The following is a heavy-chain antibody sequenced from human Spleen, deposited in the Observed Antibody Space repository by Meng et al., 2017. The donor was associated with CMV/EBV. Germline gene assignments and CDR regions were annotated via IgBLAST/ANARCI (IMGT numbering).Heavy chain of an antibody. J-gene: IGHJ3*01. CDR3: TSWNYDTSAQGAFDL. CDR1: GVSISSDGYY. D-gene: IGHD3-22*01. Sequence: GVSISSDGYYWSWIRQHPGEGLECIGYIYYSGSTYYNPSLKSRVTISLDTSKNQFSLKLTSVTAADTAVYFCTSWNYDTSAQGAFDLWGQGTMVTVSS. V-gene: IGHV4-31*02. CDR2: IYYSGST.